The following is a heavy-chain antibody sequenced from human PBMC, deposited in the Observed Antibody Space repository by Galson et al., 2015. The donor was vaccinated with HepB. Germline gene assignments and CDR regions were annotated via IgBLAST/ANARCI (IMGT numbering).Heavy chain of an antibody. CDR2: IKSKTDGGTT. CDR1: GFTFSNAW. CDR3: TTPPIVVVPEDRPKN. D-gene: IGHD2-2*01. V-gene: IGHV3-15*07. Sequence: SLRLSCAASGFTFSNAWMNWVRQAPGKGLEWVGRIKSKTDGGTTDYAAPVKGRFTISRDDSKNTLYLQMNSLKTEDTAVYYCTTPPIVVVPEDRPKNWGQGTLVTVSS. J-gene: IGHJ4*02.